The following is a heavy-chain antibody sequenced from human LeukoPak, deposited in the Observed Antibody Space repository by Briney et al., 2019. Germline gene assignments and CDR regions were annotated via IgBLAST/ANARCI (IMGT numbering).Heavy chain of an antibody. D-gene: IGHD5-18*01. CDR1: GGSISSYY. V-gene: IGHV4-59*01. CDR2: IYYSGST. Sequence: SETLSLTCTVSGGSISSYYWSWIRQPPGKGLEWIGYIYYSGSTNYNPSLKSRVTISVDTSKNQFSLKLSSVTAADTAVYYCTRRKGYSYGYNYFDYWGQGTLVTVSS. CDR3: TRRKGYSYGYNYFDY. J-gene: IGHJ4*02.